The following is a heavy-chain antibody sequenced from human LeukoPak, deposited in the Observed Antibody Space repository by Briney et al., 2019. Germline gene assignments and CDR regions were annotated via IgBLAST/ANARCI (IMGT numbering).Heavy chain of an antibody. CDR2: MNPNSGNT. J-gene: IGHJ3*02. CDR3: ASSQGYFDWLSFDAFDI. CDR1: GYTFTSYD. Sequence: ASVKVSCKASGYTFTSYDINWVRQATGQGLEWMGWMNPNSGNTGYAQKFQGRVTMTRNTSISTAYMELSSLRSEDTAVYYCASSQGYFDWLSFDAFDIWGQGTMVTVSS. D-gene: IGHD3-9*01. V-gene: IGHV1-8*01.